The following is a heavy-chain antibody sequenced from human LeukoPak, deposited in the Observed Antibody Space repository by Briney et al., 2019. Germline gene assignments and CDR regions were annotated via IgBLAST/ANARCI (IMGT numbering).Heavy chain of an antibody. Sequence: ASVKVSCKASGYTFTSYGISWVRQAPGQGLEWMGWISAYNGNTNYAQKLQGRVTMTTDTATNTAYMELRSLTSDDTAVYYRARDPGLRWPRPGVGPWGQGTLVTVSS. V-gene: IGHV1-18*01. J-gene: IGHJ5*02. CDR3: ARDPGLRWPRPGVGP. CDR2: ISAYNGNT. CDR1: GYTFTSYG. D-gene: IGHD4-23*01.